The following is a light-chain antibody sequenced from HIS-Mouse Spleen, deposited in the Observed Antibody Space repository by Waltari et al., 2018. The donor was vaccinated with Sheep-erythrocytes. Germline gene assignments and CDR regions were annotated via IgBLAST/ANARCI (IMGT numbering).Light chain of an antibody. CDR3: QSYDSSLSGSV. Sequence: QSVLTQPPSVSGAPGQRVTISCTGSSSNIRAGYDVPWYQPLPGTAPKLLIYGNSNRPSGVPDRFSGSKSGTSASLAITGLQAEDEADYYCQSYDSSLSGSVFGGGTKLTVL. J-gene: IGLJ3*02. CDR1: SSNIRAGYD. V-gene: IGLV1-40*01. CDR2: GNS.